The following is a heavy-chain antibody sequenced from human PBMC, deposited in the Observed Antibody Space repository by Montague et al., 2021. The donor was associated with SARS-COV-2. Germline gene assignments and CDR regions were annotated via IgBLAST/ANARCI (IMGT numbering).Heavy chain of an antibody. J-gene: IGHJ1*01. CDR1: GFTFSSYE. CDR2: ISSSGSTI. V-gene: IGHV3-48*03. D-gene: IGHD3-22*01. Sequence: SLRLSCAASGFTFSSYEMNWVRQAPGKGLEWVSYISSSGSTIYYADSVKGRFTISRDNAKNSLYLQMNSLRAEDTAVYYCASLNYDDSSGYYSGGTPDEYLQHWGQGTLVTVSS. CDR3: ASLNYDDSSGYYSGGTPDEYLQH.